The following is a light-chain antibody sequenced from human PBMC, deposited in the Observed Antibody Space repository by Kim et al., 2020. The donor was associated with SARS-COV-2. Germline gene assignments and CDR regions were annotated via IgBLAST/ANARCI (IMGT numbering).Light chain of an antibody. CDR2: GKN. CDR3: NSRGSSGNHV. V-gene: IGLV3-19*01. CDR1: SLRSYY. Sequence: SSELTQDPAVSVALGQTVRITCQGDSLRSYYASWYQQKPGQAPVLVIYGKNNRPSGIPDRFSGSSSGNTASLTITGAQAEDEADYYCNSRGSSGNHVFGT. J-gene: IGLJ1*01.